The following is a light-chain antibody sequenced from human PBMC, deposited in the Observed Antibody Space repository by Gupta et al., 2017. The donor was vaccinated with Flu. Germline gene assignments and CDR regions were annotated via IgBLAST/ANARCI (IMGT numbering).Light chain of an antibody. CDR3: SADTSSGALV. CDR1: SSDIGGYDY. V-gene: IGLV2-14*01. Sequence: SALTQPASVSGSPGQSLTISCTGTSSDIGGYDYVSWYQQYPGKAPKLMIYEVNNRAAGVAYRFSGSKSGNTASLTISERRAEDEADYYCSADTSSGALVFGGGTKVTVL. CDR2: EVN. J-gene: IGLJ2*01.